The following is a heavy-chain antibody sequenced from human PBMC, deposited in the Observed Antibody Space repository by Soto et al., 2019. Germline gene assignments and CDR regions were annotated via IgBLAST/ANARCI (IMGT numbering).Heavy chain of an antibody. J-gene: IGHJ5*02. CDR3: ARQCRGVTCHWFVP. Sequence: SETLCLTCTVSGGSISSGNYYWSWIRQPPGKGLEWIGYIYYSGSTYYNPSLKSRVTISVDTSKNQFSLKLTSVTAADTAVYYCARQCRGVTCHWFVPWGQGTLVTVSS. V-gene: IGHV4-30-4*01. D-gene: IGHD2-15*01. CDR1: GGSISSGNYY. CDR2: IYYSGST.